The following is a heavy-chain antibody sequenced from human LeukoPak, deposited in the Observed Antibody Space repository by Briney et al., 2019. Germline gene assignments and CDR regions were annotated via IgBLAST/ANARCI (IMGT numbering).Heavy chain of an antibody. J-gene: IGHJ4*02. CDR1: GGSFSGYY. CDR2: INHSGST. Sequence: SETLSLTCAVYGGSFSGYYWSWIRQPPGKGLEWIGEINHSGSTNYNPSLKSRVTISVDTSKNQFSLKLSFVTAADTAEYYCARGTAMVSIDYWGQGTLVTVSS. CDR3: ARGTAMVSIDY. V-gene: IGHV4-34*01. D-gene: IGHD5-18*01.